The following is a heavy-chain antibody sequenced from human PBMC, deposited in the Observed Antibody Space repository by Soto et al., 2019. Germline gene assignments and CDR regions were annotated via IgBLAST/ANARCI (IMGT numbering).Heavy chain of an antibody. CDR1: GYTFTSYA. D-gene: IGHD4-17*01. CDR3: ARSYFQDYGDYDWFDP. V-gene: IGHV1-3*01. J-gene: IGHJ5*02. Sequence: EASVKVSCKASGYTFTSYAMHWVRQAPGQRLEWMGWINAGNGNTKYSQKFQGRVTITRDTSASTAYMELSSLRSEDTAVYYCARSYFQDYGDYDWFDPWGQGTLVTVSS. CDR2: INAGNGNT.